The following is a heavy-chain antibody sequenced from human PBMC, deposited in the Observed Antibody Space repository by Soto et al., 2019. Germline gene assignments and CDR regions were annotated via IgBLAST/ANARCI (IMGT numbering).Heavy chain of an antibody. V-gene: IGHV4-30-2*01. CDR1: GDSISRGAFS. J-gene: IGHJ4*02. D-gene: IGHD4-4*01. Sequence: QLQLQESGSGLVKPSQTLSLTCAVSGDSISRGAFSWSWIRQPPGKGLEWIGYIYQSGNTYYHPSLKSRVTSSLERSKNQFSLKLSSVTAADTAVYYWARGIKGLQIDFWGQGTLVTVSS. CDR3: ARGIKGLQIDF. CDR2: IYQSGNT.